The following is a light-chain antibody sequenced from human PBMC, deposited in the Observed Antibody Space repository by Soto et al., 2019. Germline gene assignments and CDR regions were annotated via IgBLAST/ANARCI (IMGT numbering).Light chain of an antibody. Sequence: EIVLTQSLATLSLSPEERATLSCRTSQSVSNYLAWYQQKPGQAPRLLIYDASNRATGIPARFSGSGSGTDFTLTISSLEPEDFAVYYCQQRSNRPPGTFGGGTKVDIK. V-gene: IGKV3-11*01. CDR1: QSVSNY. J-gene: IGKJ4*01. CDR3: QQRSNRPPGT. CDR2: DAS.